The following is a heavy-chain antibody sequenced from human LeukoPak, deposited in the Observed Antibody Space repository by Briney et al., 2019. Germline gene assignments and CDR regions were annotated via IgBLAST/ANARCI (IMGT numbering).Heavy chain of an antibody. Sequence: SETLSLTCAVYGGSFSGYFWSWIRQPPGKGLEWIGEINHSGSTNYNPFLKSRVTMSVDTSKNQFSLKLSSVTAADTAVYYCARDKVASYYGSGIREPYYFDYWGQGTLVTVSS. V-gene: IGHV4-34*01. D-gene: IGHD3-10*01. CDR3: ARDKVASYYGSGIREPYYFDY. CDR1: GGSFSGYF. J-gene: IGHJ4*02. CDR2: INHSGST.